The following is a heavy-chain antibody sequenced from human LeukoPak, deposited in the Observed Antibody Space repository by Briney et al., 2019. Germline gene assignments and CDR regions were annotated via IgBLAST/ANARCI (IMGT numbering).Heavy chain of an antibody. CDR2: IFNSGST. D-gene: IGHD6-13*01. CDR3: ARVRTIAAAGLYDY. V-gene: IGHV4-59*01. CDR1: GGSISSYY. J-gene: IGHJ4*02. Sequence: SESMSLTCTVSGGSISSYYWSWIRQPPGKGLEWIGYIFNSGSTNYNPSLKSRVTISVDTSKNQYSLKLSSVTAADTAVYYCARVRTIAAAGLYDYWGQGTLVT.